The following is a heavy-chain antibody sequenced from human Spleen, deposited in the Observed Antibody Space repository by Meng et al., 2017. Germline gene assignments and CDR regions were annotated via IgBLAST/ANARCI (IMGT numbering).Heavy chain of an antibody. CDR1: GDPISTTTYY. D-gene: IGHD6-13*01. CDR2: MFSTGSI. J-gene: IGHJ4*02. V-gene: IGHV4-39*07. Sequence: QMYLQESVPGLVKPSETLALTCTVSGDPISTTTYYWGWIRQPPGQRLEWIGSMFSTGSIYYNPSLQSRVTLSVHTSKNQFSLKLSSVTAADTAMYFCVRVAAAGYFDFWGQGTLVTVSS. CDR3: VRVAAAGYFDF.